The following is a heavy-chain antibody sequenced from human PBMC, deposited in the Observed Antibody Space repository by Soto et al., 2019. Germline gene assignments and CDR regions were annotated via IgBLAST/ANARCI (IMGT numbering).Heavy chain of an antibody. Sequence: QVQLQQWGAGLLKPSETLSLTCAVYGGSFSGYYWSWIRQPPGKGLEWIGEINHSGSTNYNPSLKSRVTISVDTSKNQFSLKLSSVTAADTAVYYCARASRLRDQRPYWGQGTLVTVSS. CDR1: GGSFSGYY. CDR2: INHSGST. J-gene: IGHJ4*02. V-gene: IGHV4-34*01. CDR3: ARASRLRDQRPY.